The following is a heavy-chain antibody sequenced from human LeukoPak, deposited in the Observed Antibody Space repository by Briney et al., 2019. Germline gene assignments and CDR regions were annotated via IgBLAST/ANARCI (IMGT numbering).Heavy chain of an antibody. CDR3: AKDGDSSSWFDY. CDR1: GFTFSSEA. Sequence: GGSLRLSCAVSGFTFSSEAMGWVRQLPGGGLEWVSTISPAGGTTYYAESMKGRFTISRDNSKNSLYLQMNSLRTEDTALYYYAKDGDSSSWFDYWGQGTLVTVSS. D-gene: IGHD6-13*01. V-gene: IGHV3-43*02. J-gene: IGHJ4*02. CDR2: ISPAGGTT.